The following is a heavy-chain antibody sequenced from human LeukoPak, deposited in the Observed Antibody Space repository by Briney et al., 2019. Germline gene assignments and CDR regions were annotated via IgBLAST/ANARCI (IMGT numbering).Heavy chain of an antibody. CDR1: GDIISSNSAA. V-gene: IGHV6-1*01. D-gene: IGHD6-19*01. CDR2: TYYRCSAYK. J-gene: IGHJ4*02. Sequence: PQTLSLTCSVSGDIISSNSAAWHRIRQSPSRGLEWLARTYYRCSAYKEYALAVIRRISINPDTPKNQFSPQLNSVTPEDTAVYYCARVTEKQYLPFDSWGQGPVVTVSS. CDR3: ARVTEKQYLPFDS.